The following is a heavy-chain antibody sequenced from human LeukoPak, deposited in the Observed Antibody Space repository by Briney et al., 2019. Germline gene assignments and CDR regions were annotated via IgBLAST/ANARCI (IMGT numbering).Heavy chain of an antibody. Sequence: PGGSLRLSCAASGFTFSSYEMNWVRQAPGKGLEWVSYISSIGSTIYYADSVKGRFIISRDNAKNSLYLQMNSLRAEDTALYYCAKERGHSKPFDYWGQGTLVTVSS. J-gene: IGHJ4*02. CDR3: AKERGHSKPFDY. CDR1: GFTFSSYE. D-gene: IGHD4-23*01. V-gene: IGHV3-48*03. CDR2: ISSIGSTI.